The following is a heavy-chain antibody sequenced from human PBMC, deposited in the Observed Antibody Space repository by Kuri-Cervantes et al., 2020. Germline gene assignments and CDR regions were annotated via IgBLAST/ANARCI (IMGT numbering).Heavy chain of an antibody. D-gene: IGHD3-3*01. Sequence: GGSLRLSCAASGFTFSSYWMHWVRQAPGKGLVWVSRINSDGSSTSYADSVKGRFTISRDNAKNTLYPQMNSLRAEDTAVYYCARANFWSGYYGYYYYYGMDVRGQGTTVTVSS. CDR2: INSDGSST. CDR3: ARANFWSGYYGYYYYYGMDV. V-gene: IGHV3-74*01. CDR1: GFTFSSYW. J-gene: IGHJ6*02.